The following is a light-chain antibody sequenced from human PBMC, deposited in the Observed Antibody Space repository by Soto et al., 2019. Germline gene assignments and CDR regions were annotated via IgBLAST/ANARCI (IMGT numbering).Light chain of an antibody. V-gene: IGKV1-17*01. CDR3: LQHNSYPYT. CDR1: QGIRHD. CDR2: AAS. Sequence: DIQMTQSPSSLSASVGDRVTITCRASQGIRHDLGWYQQIPGKAPKRLIYAASTLQSGVPSRFSGSGSAKEFTLTISGLQPEDLATYFCLQHNSYPYTFGQGTKLEIK. J-gene: IGKJ2*01.